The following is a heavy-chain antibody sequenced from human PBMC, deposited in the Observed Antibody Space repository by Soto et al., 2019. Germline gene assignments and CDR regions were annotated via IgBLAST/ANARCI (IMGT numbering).Heavy chain of an antibody. Sequence: SVKVSCTASGYTFTSYDINWVRQARGQRLEWIGWIAVGSGYTNYAQRFQDRVTLTRYMSTATTYMELGRLTSEDTAIYYCAADATAWQQMVPSDYWGQGTLVTVSS. V-gene: IGHV1-58*02. J-gene: IGHJ4*02. CDR1: GYTFTSYD. CDR3: AADATAWQQMVPSDY. D-gene: IGHD2-8*01. CDR2: IAVGSGYT.